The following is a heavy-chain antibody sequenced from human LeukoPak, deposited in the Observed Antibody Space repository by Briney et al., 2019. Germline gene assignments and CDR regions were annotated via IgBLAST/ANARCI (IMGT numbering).Heavy chain of an antibody. CDR2: IHYSGRT. D-gene: IGHD1-1*01. V-gene: IGHV4-59*01. Sequence: SETLSLTCTVSGGSISSYYWNWIRQPPGKGLEWIGYIHYSGRTNYSPSLKSRVTISVGTSKNQFSLKVISVTAADTAVYYCARGGFLDPFDPWGQGTLVTVSS. J-gene: IGHJ5*02. CDR1: GGSISSYY. CDR3: ARGGFLDPFDP.